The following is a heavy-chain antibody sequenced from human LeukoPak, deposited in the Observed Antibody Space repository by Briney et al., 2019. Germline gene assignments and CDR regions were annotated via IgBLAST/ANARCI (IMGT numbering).Heavy chain of an antibody. D-gene: IGHD2-15*01. J-gene: IGHJ5*02. CDR3: ARGRQATRWGVVAAIIWFDP. CDR1: GGSFSGYY. Sequence: NPSETLSLTCAVYGGSFSGYYWSWIRQPPGKGLEWIGEINHSGSTNYNPSLKSRVTISVDTSKNQFSLKLSSVTAADTAVYYCARGRQATRWGVVAAIIWFDPWGQGTLVTVSS. V-gene: IGHV4-34*01. CDR2: INHSGST.